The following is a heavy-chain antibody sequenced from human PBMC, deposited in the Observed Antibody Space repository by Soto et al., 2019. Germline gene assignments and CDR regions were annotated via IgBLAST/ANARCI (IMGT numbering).Heavy chain of an antibody. V-gene: IGHV1-18*01. CDR1: GYTFTSYG. Sequence: ASVKVSCKASGYTFTSYGISWVRQAPGQGLEWMGWISAYNGNTKYVQKLQGRVTMTTDTSTSTAYMELRSLRSDDTAVYYCARSTVAGSFFDYWGQGTLVTVSS. D-gene: IGHD6-19*01. J-gene: IGHJ4*02. CDR2: ISAYNGNT. CDR3: ARSTVAGSFFDY.